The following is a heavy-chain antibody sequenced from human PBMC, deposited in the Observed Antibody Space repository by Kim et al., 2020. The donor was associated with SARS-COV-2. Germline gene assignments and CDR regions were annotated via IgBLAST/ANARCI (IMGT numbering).Heavy chain of an antibody. Sequence: SETLSLTCTVSGGSISSGGYYWSWIRQHPGKGLEWIGYIYYSGSTYYNPSLKSRVTISVYTSKNQFSLKLSSVTAADTAVYYCARDSGSYSPFDYWGQGTLVTVSS. CDR3: ARDSGSYSPFDY. CDR2: IYYSGST. CDR1: GGSISSGGYY. V-gene: IGHV4-31*03. J-gene: IGHJ4*02. D-gene: IGHD1-26*01.